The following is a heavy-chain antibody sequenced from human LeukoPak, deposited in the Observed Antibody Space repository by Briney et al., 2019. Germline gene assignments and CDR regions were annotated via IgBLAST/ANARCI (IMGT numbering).Heavy chain of an antibody. CDR3: ARGMIVVSHFDY. J-gene: IGHJ4*02. Sequence: GGSLRLSCAASGFTFSSYGMHWVRQAPGKGLEWVAFIRYDGSNKYYADSVKGRFTISRDNSKNTLYLQMNSLRAEDTAVYYCARGMIVVSHFDYWGQGTLITVSS. D-gene: IGHD3-22*01. V-gene: IGHV3-30*02. CDR1: GFTFSSYG. CDR2: IRYDGSNK.